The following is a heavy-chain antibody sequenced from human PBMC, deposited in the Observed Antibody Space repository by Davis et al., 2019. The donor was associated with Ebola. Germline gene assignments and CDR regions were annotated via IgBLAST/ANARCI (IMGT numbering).Heavy chain of an antibody. CDR3: ARGGGSSAGGMDV. CDR1: GFTFSSYT. CDR2: IKQDGSEK. D-gene: IGHD6-6*01. J-gene: IGHJ6*04. Sequence: GESLKISCAASGFTFSSYTVSWVRQAPGKGLEWVANIKQDGSEKYYVDSVKGRFTISRDNAKNSLYLQMNSLRAEDTAVYYCARGGGSSAGGMDVWGKGTTVTVSS. V-gene: IGHV3-7*01.